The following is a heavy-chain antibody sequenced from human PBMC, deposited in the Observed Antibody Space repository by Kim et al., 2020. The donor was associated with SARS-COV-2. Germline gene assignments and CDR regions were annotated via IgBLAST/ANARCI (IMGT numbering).Heavy chain of an antibody. V-gene: IGHV3-48*04. Sequence: GGSLRLSCAASGFTFSSYSMSWVRQAPGKGLEWVSYISSSSSTTYYADSVKGRFTISRDNSKNTLYLQMNSLRAEDTAVYYCAKDRGRYCSCGSCYSGDGWGQGTMVTVSS. CDR3: AKDRGRYCSCGSCYSGDG. CDR1: GFTFSSYS. CDR2: ISSSSSTT. J-gene: IGHJ4*02. D-gene: IGHD2-15*01.